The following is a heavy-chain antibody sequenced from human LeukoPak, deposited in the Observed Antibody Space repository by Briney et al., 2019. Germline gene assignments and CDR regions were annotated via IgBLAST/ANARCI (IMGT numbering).Heavy chain of an antibody. CDR3: ARAAVPAAYCGGDCRNWFDP. D-gene: IGHD2-21*02. Sequence: SETLSLTCTVSGGSISSYYWSWIRQPPGKGLEWIGYIYYSGSTNYNPSLKSRVTISVDTSKNQFSLKLGSVTAADTAVYYCARAAVPAAYCGGDCRNWFDPWGQGTLVTVSS. J-gene: IGHJ5*02. CDR2: IYYSGST. CDR1: GGSISSYY. V-gene: IGHV4-59*01.